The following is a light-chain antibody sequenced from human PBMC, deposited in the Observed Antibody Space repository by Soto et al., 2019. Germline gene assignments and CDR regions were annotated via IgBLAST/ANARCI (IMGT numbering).Light chain of an antibody. CDR1: QSVSTN. V-gene: IGKV3-15*01. CDR3: QIYNNWPFI. J-gene: IGKJ2*01. Sequence: EIVMTQSPATLSVSPGESATLSCRASQSVSTNLAWYQQRPGQAPSLVIYGASARATGVPARFSGGGSGKGFTLTISGLRSEDFAFFSCQIYNNWPFIFGQGTKVEIK. CDR2: GAS.